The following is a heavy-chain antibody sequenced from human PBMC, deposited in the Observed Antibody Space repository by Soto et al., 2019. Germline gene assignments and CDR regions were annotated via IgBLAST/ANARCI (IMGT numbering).Heavy chain of an antibody. V-gene: IGHV4-39*01. CDR2: IYYSGST. D-gene: IGHD3-3*01. CDR3: ARHDFWSGYIDY. Sequence: KTSETLSLTCTVSGGSISSSSYYWGWIRQPPGKGLEWIGSIYYSGSTYYNPSLKSRVTISVDTSKNQFSLKLSSVTAADTAVYYCARHDFWSGYIDYWGQGTLVTVSS. J-gene: IGHJ4*02. CDR1: GGSISSSSYY.